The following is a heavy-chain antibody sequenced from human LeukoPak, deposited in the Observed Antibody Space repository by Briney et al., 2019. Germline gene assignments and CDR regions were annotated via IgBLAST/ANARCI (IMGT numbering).Heavy chain of an antibody. V-gene: IGHV4-4*07. D-gene: IGHD3-10*01. CDR2: IYTSGST. CDR1: GGSISSYY. J-gene: IGHJ2*01. CDR3: ARVARRYYGSGSPDWYFDL. Sequence: SETLSLTCTVSGGSISSYYWSWIRQPAGKGLEWIGRIYTSGSTNYNPSLKSRVTMSVDTSKNQFSLKLSSVTAADTAVYYCARVARRYYGSGSPDWYFDLWGRGTLVTVSS.